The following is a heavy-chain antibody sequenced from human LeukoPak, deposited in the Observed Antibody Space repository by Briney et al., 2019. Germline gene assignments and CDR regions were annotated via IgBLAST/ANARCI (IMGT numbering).Heavy chain of an antibody. D-gene: IGHD6-19*01. CDR3: AKDSSAWDPFDY. J-gene: IGHJ4*02. CDR2: VIGSGDST. CDR1: GFTFSSSA. V-gene: IGHV3-23*01. Sequence: PGGSLRLSCVASGFTFSSSAMSWVRQAPGKGLEWVSTVIGSGDSTYYADSVRGRFTISRDTSENTLYLQMNSLRAEDTAVYYCAKDSSAWDPFDYWGQGTLVTVSP.